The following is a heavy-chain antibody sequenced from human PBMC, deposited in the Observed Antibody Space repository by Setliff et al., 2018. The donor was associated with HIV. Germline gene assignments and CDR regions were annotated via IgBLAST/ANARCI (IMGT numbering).Heavy chain of an antibody. D-gene: IGHD3-10*02. V-gene: IGHV3-30*01. Sequence: GSLRLSCAASGFTFSSYAMHWVRQAPGKGLEWVAIISYDGNNKYYADSVKGRFTISRDNSKKTLYLQMNSLRAEDTAVYYCARDRFPQSNIFGAWYFDLWGRGTLVTVSS. J-gene: IGHJ2*01. CDR3: ARDRFPQSNIFGAWYFDL. CDR2: ISYDGNNK. CDR1: GFTFSSYA.